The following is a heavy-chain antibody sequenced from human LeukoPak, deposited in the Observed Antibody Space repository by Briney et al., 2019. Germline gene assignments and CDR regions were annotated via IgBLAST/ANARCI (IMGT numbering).Heavy chain of an antibody. CDR3: ARRNVLTEGEAFDI. D-gene: IGHD1-1*01. V-gene: IGHV4-59*08. Sequence: SETLSLACTVSAGSTTNYYWTWIRQPPGKGLWLIGYIYNSRSTNYNSSLNSRVTTSADASKNQFSLKPNSVTAADTAVYYCARRNVLTEGEAFDIWGQGTMVTVSS. CDR1: AGSTTNYY. J-gene: IGHJ3*02. CDR2: IYNSRST.